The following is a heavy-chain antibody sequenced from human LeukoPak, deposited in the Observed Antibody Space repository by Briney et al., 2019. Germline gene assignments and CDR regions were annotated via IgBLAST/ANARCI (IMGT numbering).Heavy chain of an antibody. Sequence: SETLSLTCTVSGDSISSYYWSWIRQPAGKGLEWIGRIYASGSANYNPSLKSRVTMSLDTSKNQFSLNLSSVTAADTAVYYCARKVLPGNWFDPWGQGTLVTVSS. V-gene: IGHV4-4*07. D-gene: IGHD5/OR15-5a*01. J-gene: IGHJ5*02. CDR2: IYASGSA. CDR3: ARKVLPGNWFDP. CDR1: GDSISSYY.